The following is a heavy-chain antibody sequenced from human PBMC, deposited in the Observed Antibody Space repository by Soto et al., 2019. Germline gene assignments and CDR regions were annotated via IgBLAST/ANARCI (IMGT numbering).Heavy chain of an antibody. J-gene: IGHJ3*02. CDR3: AKDRGIGRIRGVIKDAFDI. CDR2: ISGSGGST. V-gene: IGHV3-23*01. D-gene: IGHD3-10*01. CDR1: GFTFSSYA. Sequence: PGGSLRLSCAASGFTFSSYAMSWVRQAPGKGLEWVSAISGSGGSTYYADSVKGRFTISRDNSKNTLYLQMNSLRAEDTAVYYCAKDRGIGRIRGVIKDAFDIWGQGTMVTVSS.